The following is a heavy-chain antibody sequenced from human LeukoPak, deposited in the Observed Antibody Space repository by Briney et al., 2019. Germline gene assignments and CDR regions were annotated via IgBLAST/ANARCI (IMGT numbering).Heavy chain of an antibody. CDR1: GYTFTGYY. D-gene: IGHD3-22*01. Sequence: ASVKVSCKVSGYTFTGYYIHWVRQAPGQGLEWMGWINPNTDGTNYAPKFQGRVTMTRDTSISTAYMELSSLRSEDTAVYYCARTYYYDSSGYSDAFDIWGQGTMVTVSS. V-gene: IGHV1-2*02. CDR2: INPNTDGT. J-gene: IGHJ3*02. CDR3: ARTYYYDSSGYSDAFDI.